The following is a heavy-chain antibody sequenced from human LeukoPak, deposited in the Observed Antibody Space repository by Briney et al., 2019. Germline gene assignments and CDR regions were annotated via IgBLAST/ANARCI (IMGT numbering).Heavy chain of an antibody. V-gene: IGHV3-20*01. Sequence: PGGSLRLSCAASGFTFDNYGMTWVRQVPGRGLEWVAGINWNGGSTGYTDSVRGRFTISRDNDENSLFLQMNSLRAEDTALYHCVRKFSYSSSAYNPHYHDSWGQGILVTVSS. CDR1: GFTFDNYG. D-gene: IGHD6-6*01. CDR2: INWNGGST. J-gene: IGHJ4*02. CDR3: VRKFSYSSSAYNPHYHDS.